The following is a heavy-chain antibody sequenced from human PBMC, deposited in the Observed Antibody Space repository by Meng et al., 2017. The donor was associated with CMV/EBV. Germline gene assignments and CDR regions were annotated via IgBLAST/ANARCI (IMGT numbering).Heavy chain of an antibody. Sequence: SGLTFISYVMSWVRQAPGKGLEWVSTITATSGSTYYADSVKGRFTVSRDNSKSTLYLQMISLRAEDTAVYYCAKHKAVTTLEFYFDSWGQGTLVTVSS. CDR2: ITATSGST. CDR1: GLTFISYV. D-gene: IGHD2/OR15-2a*01. J-gene: IGHJ4*02. V-gene: IGHV3-23*01. CDR3: AKHKAVTTLEFYFDS.